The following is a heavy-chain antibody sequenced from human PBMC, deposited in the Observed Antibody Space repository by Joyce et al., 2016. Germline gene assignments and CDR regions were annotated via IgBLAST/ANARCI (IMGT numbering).Heavy chain of an antibody. CDR3: ARGRMGAYNYGPLDY. Sequence: QVQLQESGPGLVKPSQTLSLTCSVSGGSISSGNYYWSWIRQPAGKGLEWIGRVVTSGTTDYNASLKSRATGSVDTSQNQFSLKLRSMIAADTAMYFCARGRMGAYNYGPLDYWGQGTLVTVSS. J-gene: IGHJ4*02. V-gene: IGHV4-61*02. D-gene: IGHD5-18*01. CDR1: GGSISSGNYY. CDR2: VVTSGTT.